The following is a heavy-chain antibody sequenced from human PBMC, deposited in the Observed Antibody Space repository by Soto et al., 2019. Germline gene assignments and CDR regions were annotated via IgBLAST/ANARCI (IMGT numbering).Heavy chain of an antibody. CDR1: GGSISSSSYY. J-gene: IGHJ4*02. Sequence: PSETLSLTCTVSGGSISSSSYYWGWIRQPPGKGLEWIGSIYYSGSTYYNPSLKSRVTISVDTSENQFSLKLSSVTAADTAVYYCARRSIAAPGAYYFDYWGQGTLVTVSS. CDR3: ARRSIAAPGAYYFDY. CDR2: IYYSGST. V-gene: IGHV4-39*01. D-gene: IGHD6-6*01.